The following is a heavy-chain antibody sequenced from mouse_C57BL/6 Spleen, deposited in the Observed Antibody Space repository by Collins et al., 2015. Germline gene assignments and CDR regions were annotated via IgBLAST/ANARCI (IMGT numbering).Heavy chain of an antibody. Sequence: EVQLQQSGPELVKPGASMKISCKASGYSFTGHTMNWVKQSHGKNLEWIGLINPYNGGTSYNQKFKGKATLTVDKSSSTPYMELLSLTSEDSAVYFCARNGGNHYYAMDYWGQGTSVTVSS. D-gene: IGHD1-1*02. CDR2: INPYNGGT. V-gene: IGHV1-18*01. CDR1: GYSFTGHT. J-gene: IGHJ4*01. CDR3: ARNGGNHYYAMDY.